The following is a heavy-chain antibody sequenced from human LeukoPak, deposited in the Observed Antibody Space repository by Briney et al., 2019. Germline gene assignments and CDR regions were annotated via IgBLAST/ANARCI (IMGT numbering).Heavy chain of an antibody. Sequence: SETLSLTCTVSGGSISSSSDYWAWIRQPPGKGLEWIGSMYYSGSTYYNPSLKSRVTISVDTSKNQFSLKLSSVTAADTAVYYCARAGLWDYSDSSGYHNGAFDIWGQGTMVTVSS. D-gene: IGHD3-22*01. CDR3: ARAGLWDYSDSSGYHNGAFDI. CDR2: MYYSGST. J-gene: IGHJ3*02. V-gene: IGHV4-39*07. CDR1: GGSISSSSDY.